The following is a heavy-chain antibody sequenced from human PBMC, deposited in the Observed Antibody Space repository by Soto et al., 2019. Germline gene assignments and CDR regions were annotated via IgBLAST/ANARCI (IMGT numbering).Heavy chain of an antibody. CDR2: INHSGST. CDR1: GGSFSGYY. Sequence: QVQLQQWGAGLLKPSETLSLTCAVYGGSFSGYYWSWIRQPPGKGLEWIGEINHSGSTNYNPSLKSRVTISVDTSKNQFSLKLSSVTAADTAVYYCARGWQQLVRKLDNWFDPWGQGTLVTVSS. J-gene: IGHJ5*02. CDR3: ARGWQQLVRKLDNWFDP. D-gene: IGHD6-13*01. V-gene: IGHV4-34*01.